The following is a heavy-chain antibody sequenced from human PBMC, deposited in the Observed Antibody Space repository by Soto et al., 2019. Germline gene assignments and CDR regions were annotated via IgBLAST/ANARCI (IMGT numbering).Heavy chain of an antibody. D-gene: IGHD3-10*01. CDR3: AKDMGAGFGNLWMTMDV. J-gene: IGHJ6*02. Sequence: EVQLVESGGGLVQPGRSLRLSCAASGFTFDDYAMHWVRQVPGKGLGWVSGISWSSGSIAYADSVKGRFTISRDNAKNSLYLQMSGLRTEDTALYYCAKDMGAGFGNLWMTMDVWGQGTTVTVSS. CDR2: ISWSSGSI. V-gene: IGHV3-9*01. CDR1: GFTFDDYA.